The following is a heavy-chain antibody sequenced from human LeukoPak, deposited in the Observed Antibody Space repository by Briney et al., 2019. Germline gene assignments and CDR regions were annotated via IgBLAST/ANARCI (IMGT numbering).Heavy chain of an antibody. Sequence: PGGSLRLSCAAFGFTFSDYYMSWIRQAPGKGLEWVSYISSSGSTIYYADSVKGRFTISRDNAKNSLYLQMNSLRAEDTAVYYCARGRRRYYDSSGFDYWGQGTLVTVSS. CDR3: ARGRRRYYDSSGFDY. V-gene: IGHV3-11*01. J-gene: IGHJ4*02. CDR2: ISSSGSTI. CDR1: GFTFSDYY. D-gene: IGHD3-22*01.